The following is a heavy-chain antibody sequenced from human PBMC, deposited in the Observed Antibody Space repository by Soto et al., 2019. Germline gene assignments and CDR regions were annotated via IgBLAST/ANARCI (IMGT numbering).Heavy chain of an antibody. Sequence: EVQLLESGGGLVQPGGSLRLSCAASGFTFRSCAMSWVRQAHGRGLVWVSAISGSGGSKYYADSVKGRFTISRDNSKNTLYLQMNSLRAEDTAVYYCAKSDILTGYSYWGQGPLVSVSS. J-gene: IGHJ4*02. V-gene: IGHV3-23*01. D-gene: IGHD3-9*01. CDR3: AKSDILTGYSY. CDR2: ISGSGGSK. CDR1: GFTFRSCA.